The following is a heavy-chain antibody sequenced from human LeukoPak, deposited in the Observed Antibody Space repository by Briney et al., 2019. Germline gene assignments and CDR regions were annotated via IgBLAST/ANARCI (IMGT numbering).Heavy chain of an antibody. CDR3: ATVAAWLQLADAFDI. CDR1: GYTLTELS. D-gene: IGHD5-24*01. J-gene: IGHJ3*02. Sequence: ASVKVSCKVSGYTLTELSMHWVRQAPGKGLEWMGGFDPEDGETIYAQKFQGRVTMTEDTSTDTAYMELSSLRSEDTAVYYCATVAAWLQLADAFDIWGQGTMVTVSS. V-gene: IGHV1-24*01. CDR2: FDPEDGET.